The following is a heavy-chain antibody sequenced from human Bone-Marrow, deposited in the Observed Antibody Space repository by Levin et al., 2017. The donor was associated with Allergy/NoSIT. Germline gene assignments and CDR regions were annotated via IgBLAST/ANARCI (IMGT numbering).Heavy chain of an antibody. CDR3: ARVRHDYGEALDI. J-gene: IGHJ3*02. V-gene: IGHV3-21*01. Sequence: ETLSLTCAASGFHFASYNMNWVRQAPGKGLEWVSSISSSSTSISYADSAKGRFTISRDNAKNSVYLQMNSLRAEDTAVYYCARVRHDYGEALDIWGQGTMVTVSS. D-gene: IGHD4-17*01. CDR2: ISSSSTSI. CDR1: GFHFASYN.